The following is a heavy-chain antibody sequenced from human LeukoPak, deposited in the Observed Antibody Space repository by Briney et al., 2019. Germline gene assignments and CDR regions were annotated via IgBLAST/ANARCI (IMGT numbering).Heavy chain of an antibody. Sequence: GGSLRLSCAASGFTFSSYGMHWVRQAPGKGLEWVAFIRYDGSNKYYADSVKGRFTISRDNSKNTLYLQMNSLRAEDTAVYYCAKVHYDSSGVDYWGQGTLVTVSS. CDR2: IRYDGSNK. CDR1: GFTFSSYG. V-gene: IGHV3-30*02. D-gene: IGHD3-22*01. J-gene: IGHJ4*02. CDR3: AKVHYDSSGVDY.